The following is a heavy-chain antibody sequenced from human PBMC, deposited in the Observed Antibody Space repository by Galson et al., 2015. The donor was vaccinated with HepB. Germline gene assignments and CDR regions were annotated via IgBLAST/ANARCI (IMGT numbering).Heavy chain of an antibody. CDR1: GFTFSSYA. V-gene: IGHV3-23*01. CDR3: AKDRPSGTIFGVVITNNYYYYGMDV. D-gene: IGHD3-3*01. J-gene: IGHJ6*02. Sequence: SLRLSCAASGFTFSSYAMSWVRQPPGKGREWVSAISGSGGSKYYADSVKGRFTISRDNSKNTLYLQMNSLRAEDTAVYYCAKDRPSGTIFGVVITNNYYYYGMDVWGQGTTVTVSS. CDR2: ISGSGGSK.